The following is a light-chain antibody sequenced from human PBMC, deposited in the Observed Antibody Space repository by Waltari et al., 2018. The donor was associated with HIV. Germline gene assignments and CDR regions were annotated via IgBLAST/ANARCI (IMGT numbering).Light chain of an antibody. CDR2: EFS. CDR1: SSDVGGYNL. CDR3: CAYAGSTTYVI. V-gene: IGLV2-23*02. J-gene: IGLJ2*01. Sequence: QSALTQPASVSGSPGQSITISCTGTSSDVGGYNLVSWYQQHTGKAPKLMIYEFSKRPSGVSNRFSGSKSGNTASLTISGLQAEDEADYYCCAYAGSTTYVIFGGGTKLTVL.